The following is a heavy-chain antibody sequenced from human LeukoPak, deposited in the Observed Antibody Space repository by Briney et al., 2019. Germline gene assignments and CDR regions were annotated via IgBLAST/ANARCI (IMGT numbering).Heavy chain of an antibody. V-gene: IGHV1-2*02. CDR1: GYTFTGYY. Sequence: GASVKVSCKASGYTFTGYYMHWVRQAPGQGLEWMGWINPNSGGTNYAQKFQGRVTMTRDTSISTAYMELSRLRSDDTAVYYCARDHCSSTSCYCVYWGQGTLVTVSS. CDR3: ARDHCSSTSCYCVY. J-gene: IGHJ4*02. CDR2: INPNSGGT. D-gene: IGHD2-2*01.